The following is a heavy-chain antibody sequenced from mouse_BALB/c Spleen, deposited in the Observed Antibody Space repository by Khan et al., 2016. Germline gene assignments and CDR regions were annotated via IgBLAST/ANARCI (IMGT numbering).Heavy chain of an antibody. J-gene: IGHJ2*01. V-gene: IGHV14-3*02. Sequence: VQLQQSGAELVKPGASVKLSCTASGFNIKDTYMHWVKQRPEQGLEWIGRIDPANGNTKYDPKFQGQATITADTSSNTAYLQLSSLASEDTAVYYGASVLLRFHYWSQGTTLTVSA. CDR1: GFNIKDTY. D-gene: IGHD1-1*01. CDR2: IDPANGNT. CDR3: ASVLLRFHY.